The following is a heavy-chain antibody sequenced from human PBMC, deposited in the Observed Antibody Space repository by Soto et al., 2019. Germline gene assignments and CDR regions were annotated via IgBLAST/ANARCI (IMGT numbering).Heavy chain of an antibody. V-gene: IGHV1-2*02. Sequence: ASLTVSCTASGYTFTGYYMHCVRQAPGQGLEWMGWINPNSGGTNYAQKFQGRVTMTRGTSISTAYMELSGPRPDDTAVYYCARDQRSYGEPPFDYWGQGNLVTVSS. D-gene: IGHD3-16*01. CDR3: ARDQRSYGEPPFDY. CDR2: INPNSGGT. J-gene: IGHJ4*02. CDR1: GYTFTGYY.